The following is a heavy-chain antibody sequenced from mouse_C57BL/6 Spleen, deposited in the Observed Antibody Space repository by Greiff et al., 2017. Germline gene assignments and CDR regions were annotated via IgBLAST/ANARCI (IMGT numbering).Heavy chain of an antibody. CDR1: GFSLTSYA. CDR3: ARTLAYYSTWYFDV. V-gene: IGHV2-9-1*01. Sequence: QVQLQQSGPGLVAPSQSLSITCTVSGFSLTSYAISWVRQPPGKGLEWLGVIWTGGGTNYNSALKSRLSISKDNSKRQVFLKMNSLQTDDTARYYWARTLAYYSTWYFDVGGTGTTVNVSP. CDR2: IWTGGGT. D-gene: IGHD2-5*01. J-gene: IGHJ1*03.